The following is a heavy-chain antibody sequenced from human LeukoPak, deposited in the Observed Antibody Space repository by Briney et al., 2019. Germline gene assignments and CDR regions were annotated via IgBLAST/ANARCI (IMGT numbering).Heavy chain of an antibody. D-gene: IGHD3-10*01. CDR3: ARTPASAGMQLWDGVVHFDI. CDR2: ISSGSSTI. V-gene: IGHV3-48*01. Sequence: PGGSLRLSCAASGFTFSRYSMNWVRQAPGKGLEWVSYISSGSSTIYYADSVKGRFSISRDNAKNSLYLQMNSLRAEDTAVYYCARTPASAGMQLWDGVVHFDIWGQGTMVTVSS. CDR1: GFTFSRYS. J-gene: IGHJ3*02.